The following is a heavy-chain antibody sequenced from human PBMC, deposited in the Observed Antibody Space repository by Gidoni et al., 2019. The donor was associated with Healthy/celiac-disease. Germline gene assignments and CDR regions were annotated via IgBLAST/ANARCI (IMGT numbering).Heavy chain of an antibody. CDR2: SIPIFGTA. Sequence: QVQLVQSGAEVKKPGSSVKVSCKASGGTFSSYAISWVRPAPGQGLEWMGGSIPIFGTANYAQKFQGRVTITADESTSTAYMELSSLRSEDTAVYYCARGGVDYDFWSGYYAFDYWGQGTLVTVSS. CDR3: ARGGVDYDFWSGYYAFDY. CDR1: GGTFSSYA. J-gene: IGHJ4*02. D-gene: IGHD3-3*01. V-gene: IGHV1-69*01.